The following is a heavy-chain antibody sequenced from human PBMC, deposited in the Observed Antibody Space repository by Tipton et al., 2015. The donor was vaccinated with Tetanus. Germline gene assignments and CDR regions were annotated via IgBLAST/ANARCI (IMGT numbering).Heavy chain of an antibody. V-gene: IGHV3-30-3*01. CDR2: ISYDGSNK. J-gene: IGHJ6*02. CDR3: AGDSIFRFWGGLYSSSSDYYYYYGMDV. D-gene: IGHD6-6*01. Sequence: QLVQSGGGVVQPGRSLRLSCAASGFTFSSYAMHWVRQAPGKGLEWVAVISYDGSNKYYADSVKGRFTISRDNSKNTLYLQMNSLRAEDTTVYYCAGDSIFRFWGGLYSSSSDYYYYYGMDVWGQGTTVTVSS. CDR1: GFTFSSYA.